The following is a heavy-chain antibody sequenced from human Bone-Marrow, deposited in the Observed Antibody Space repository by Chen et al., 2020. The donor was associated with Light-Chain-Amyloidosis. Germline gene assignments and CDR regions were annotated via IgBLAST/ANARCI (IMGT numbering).Heavy chain of an antibody. CDR3: AKARITVIVDQSLDY. J-gene: IGHJ4*02. CDR1: GFKFNIYA. D-gene: IGHD3-22*01. Sequence: EMLLVVSGGDLEQPGGSLSLSCAASGFKFNIYAMSWVRQAPGKGLEWVSGISDSGGSTNYADSVKGRFTISRDNSKNTLYLQMNSLRAEDTAVYYCAKARITVIVDQSLDYWGQGTLVTVSS. CDR2: ISDSGGST. V-gene: IGHV3-23*04.